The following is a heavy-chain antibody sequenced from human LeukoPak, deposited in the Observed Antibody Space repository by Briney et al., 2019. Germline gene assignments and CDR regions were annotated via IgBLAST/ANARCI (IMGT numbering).Heavy chain of an antibody. CDR1: GGSISSYY. J-gene: IGHJ6*03. Sequence: SETLSLTCTVSGGSISSYYWSWIRQPPGKGLEWIGYIYYSGSTYYNPSLKSRVTISVDTSKNQFSLKLSSVTAADTAVYYCASRSLGYYYMDVWGKGTTVTVSS. CDR3: ASRSLGYYYMDV. V-gene: IGHV4-59*08. D-gene: IGHD7-27*01. CDR2: IYYSGST.